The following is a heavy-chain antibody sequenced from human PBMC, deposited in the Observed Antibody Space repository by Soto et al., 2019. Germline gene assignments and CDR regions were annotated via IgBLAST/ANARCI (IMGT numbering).Heavy chain of an antibody. CDR1: GDSVSINSAA. D-gene: IGHD1-7*01. CDR3: AKSGITGTTFAFDI. J-gene: IGHJ3*02. Sequence: SQTLSQTCAISGDSVSINSAAWNWIRQSPSRGLEWLGRTYYRSKWYNDYAVSVKSRITINPDTPKNQFSLQLNSVTPEDTAVYYCAKSGITGTTFAFDIWGQGTMVTVSS. V-gene: IGHV6-1*01. CDR2: TYYRSKWYN.